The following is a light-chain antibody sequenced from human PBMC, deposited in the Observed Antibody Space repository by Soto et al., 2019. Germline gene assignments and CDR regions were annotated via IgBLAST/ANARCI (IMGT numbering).Light chain of an antibody. Sequence: EIVMTQSPATLSVSPGERATLSCRASQSISSNLAWYQQKPGQAPRLLIYGASTSATGIPARCSGSGSGTEFTLTISSLQSEDFAVYYCQHYNNWPPWTFGQGTKVEIK. J-gene: IGKJ1*01. V-gene: IGKV3-15*01. CDR2: GAS. CDR3: QHYNNWPPWT. CDR1: QSISSN.